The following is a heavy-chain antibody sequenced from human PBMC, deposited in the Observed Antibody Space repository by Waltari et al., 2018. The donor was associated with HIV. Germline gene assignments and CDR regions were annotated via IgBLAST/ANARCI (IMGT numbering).Heavy chain of an antibody. J-gene: IGHJ4*02. CDR3: ARDERRCNSGDCYPSDY. Sequence: EVHLVESGGGLVTPGESLRISCAASGFTFSGYAMKWVRQAPGKGLEWVSAISRTSSYIYYADSVKGRFTISRDNAKNSVYLQMNSLRVEDTAVYYCARDERRCNSGDCYPSDYWGQGTLVTVSS. CDR2: ISRTSSYI. CDR1: GFTFSGYA. D-gene: IGHD2-21*02. V-gene: IGHV3-21*01.